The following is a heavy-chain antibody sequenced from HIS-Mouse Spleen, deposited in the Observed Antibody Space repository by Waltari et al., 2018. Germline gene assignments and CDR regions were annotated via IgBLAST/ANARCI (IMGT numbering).Heavy chain of an antibody. CDR2: IYYSGST. Sequence: QLQLQESGPGLVKPSETLSLTCTVSGGSISSSSYYWGWIRQPPGKGLEWIGSIYYSGSTSYNPSLKGRVTISVGTSKNQFSLKLSSVTAADTAVYYCAREIPYSSSWYDWYFDLWGRGTLVTVSS. CDR3: AREIPYSSSWYDWYFDL. V-gene: IGHV4-39*07. D-gene: IGHD6-13*01. J-gene: IGHJ2*01. CDR1: GGSISSSSYY.